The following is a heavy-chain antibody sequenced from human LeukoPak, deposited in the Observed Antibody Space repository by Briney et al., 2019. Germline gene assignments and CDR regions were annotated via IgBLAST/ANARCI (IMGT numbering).Heavy chain of an antibody. CDR2: IYHSGST. CDR1: GGSISSGGYS. CDR3: ARTLAAAGSLDAFNI. Sequence: PSQTLSLTCAVSGGSISSGGYSWSWIRQPPGKGLEWIGYIYHSGSTYYNPSLKSRVTISVDRSKNQFSLKLSSVTAADTAVYYCARTLAAAGSLDAFNIWGQGTMVTVSS. J-gene: IGHJ3*02. V-gene: IGHV4-30-2*01. D-gene: IGHD6-13*01.